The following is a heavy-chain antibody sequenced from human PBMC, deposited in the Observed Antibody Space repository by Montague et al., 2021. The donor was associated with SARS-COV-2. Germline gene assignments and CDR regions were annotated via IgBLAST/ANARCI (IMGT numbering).Heavy chain of an antibody. J-gene: IGHJ6*02. D-gene: IGHD6-13*01. CDR2: INSDGSST. CDR3: ARAWYSSSWIYYYYYGMDV. CDR1: GFTFSSYW. Sequence: LRLSCAASGFTFSSYWMHWVRQAPGKGLVWVSRINSDGSSTSYADSVKGRFTISRDNAKNTLYLQMNSLRAEDTAVYYCARAWYSSSWIYYYYYGMDVWGQGTTVTVSS. V-gene: IGHV3-74*01.